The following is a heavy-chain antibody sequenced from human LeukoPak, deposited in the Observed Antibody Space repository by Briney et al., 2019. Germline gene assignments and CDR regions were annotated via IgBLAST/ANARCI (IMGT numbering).Heavy chain of an antibody. CDR3: AREHEDIVVVPAARVYYFDY. Sequence: GGSLRLSCAASGFTFSSYSMNWVRQAPGKGLEWVSSISSSSSYIYYADSVKGRFTISRDNAKNSLHLQMNSLRAEDTAVYYCAREHEDIVVVPAARVYYFDYWGQGTLVTVSS. D-gene: IGHD2-2*01. V-gene: IGHV3-21*01. CDR2: ISSSSSYI. J-gene: IGHJ4*02. CDR1: GFTFSSYS.